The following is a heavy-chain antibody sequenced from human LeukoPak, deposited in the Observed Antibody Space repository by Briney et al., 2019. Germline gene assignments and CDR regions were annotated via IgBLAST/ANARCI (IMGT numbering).Heavy chain of an antibody. J-gene: IGHJ5*02. CDR2: INPNSGGT. D-gene: IGHD3-3*01. CDR1: GYTFTGYY. V-gene: IGHV1-2*02. CDR3: ARAPYYDFWSGQNWFDP. Sequence: ASVKVSCKASGYTFTGYYMHWVRQAPGQGLEWMGWINPNSGGTNYAQKFQGRVTMNRDTSISTAYMELSRLRSDDTAVYYCARAPYYDFWSGQNWFDPWGQGTLVTVSS.